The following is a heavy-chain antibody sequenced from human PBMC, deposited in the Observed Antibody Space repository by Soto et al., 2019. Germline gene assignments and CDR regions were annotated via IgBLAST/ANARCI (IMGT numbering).Heavy chain of an antibody. J-gene: IGHJ3*02. CDR3: ARYLVVAATRDAFDI. CDR1: GYSFSSYW. D-gene: IGHD2-15*01. CDR2: IYPGDSDT. V-gene: IGHV5-51*01. Sequence: PGEALKIACTGSGYSFSSYWIGWVRQMPGKGLEWMGIIYPGDSDTRYSPSFQGQVTISADKSISTAYLQWSSLKASDTAMYYCARYLVVAATRDAFDIWGQGTMVTVSS.